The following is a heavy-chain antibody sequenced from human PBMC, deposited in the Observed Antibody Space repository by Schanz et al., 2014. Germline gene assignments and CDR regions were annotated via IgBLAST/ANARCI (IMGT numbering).Heavy chain of an antibody. CDR2: ISTSGSP. J-gene: IGHJ4*02. V-gene: IGHV4-4*07. D-gene: IGHD3-22*01. Sequence: QVQLQESGPGLVKPSETLSLTCTVSGGSMSSFYWNWIRQPAGKGLECIGRISTSGSPNYNPSLRSRVSMSIGTSKTHFSLRLSSLTAADTAVYYCATRRGDDSGGHGQFDYWGQGALVTVSS. CDR1: GGSMSSFY. CDR3: ATRRGDDSGGHGQFDY.